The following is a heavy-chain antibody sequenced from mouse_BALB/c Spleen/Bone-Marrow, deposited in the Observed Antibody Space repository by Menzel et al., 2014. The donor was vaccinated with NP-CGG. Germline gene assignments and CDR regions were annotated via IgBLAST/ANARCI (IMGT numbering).Heavy chain of an antibody. CDR1: GFNIKDTY. V-gene: IGHV14-3*02. CDR3: ATMITDWYFDV. CDR2: IDPANGNT. J-gene: IGHJ1*01. Sequence: EVKLVESGAELVRPGASVKLSCTASGFNIKDTYMHWVKQRPEQGLEWIGRIDPANGNTKYDPKFQGKATITADTSSNTAYLQLSSLTSEDTAVYYCATMITDWYFDVWGAGTTVTVPS. D-gene: IGHD2-4*01.